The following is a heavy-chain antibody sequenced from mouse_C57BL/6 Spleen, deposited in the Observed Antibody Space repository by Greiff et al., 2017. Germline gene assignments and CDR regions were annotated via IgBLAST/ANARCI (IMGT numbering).Heavy chain of an antibody. CDR2: IHPSDSDT. CDR1: GYTFTSYW. J-gene: IGHJ3*01. V-gene: IGHV1-74*01. D-gene: IGHD3-2*02. CDR3: APSSGYVGRGAY. Sequence: QVQLQQPGAELVKPGASVKVSCKASGYTFTSYWMHWVKQRPGQGLEWIGRIHPSDSDTNYNQKFKGKATLTVDKSSSTAYMQLSSLTSEDSAVYYCAPSSGYVGRGAYWGQGTLVTVSA.